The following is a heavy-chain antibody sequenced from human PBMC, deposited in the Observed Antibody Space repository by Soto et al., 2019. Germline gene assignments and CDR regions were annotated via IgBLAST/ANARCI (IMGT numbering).Heavy chain of an antibody. D-gene: IGHD4-17*01. Sequence: QLQLRESGPGLVKPSETLSLTCTVSGGSISGGVGGLYYWSWIRQPPGKGLEWIGYIYDSGSTYCNPALKSRVTISVDTSKNQFDRRLSSVTAADTAVYYCAREVIPLTTDWYFDLWGRGTLVTVSS. J-gene: IGHJ2*01. CDR1: GGSISGGVGGLYY. CDR2: IYDSGST. CDR3: AREVIPLTTDWYFDL. V-gene: IGHV4-30-4*01.